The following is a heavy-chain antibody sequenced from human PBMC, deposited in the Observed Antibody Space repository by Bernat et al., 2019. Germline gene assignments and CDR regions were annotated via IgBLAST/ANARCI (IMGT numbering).Heavy chain of an antibody. V-gene: IGHV3-30*18. J-gene: IGHJ3*02. Sequence: QVQLVESGGGVVQPGRSLRLSCAASGFTFGSYGMHWVRQAPGKGLDWVAVISYDGSHKNYADSVKGRFTISRDNSKNTLYLQMNTLRAEDTAVYYCAKDQEDCSGGSCYGGDVFDIWGQGTMVTVSS. CDR3: AKDQEDCSGGSCYGGDVFDI. CDR2: ISYDGSHK. CDR1: GFTFGSYG. D-gene: IGHD2-15*01.